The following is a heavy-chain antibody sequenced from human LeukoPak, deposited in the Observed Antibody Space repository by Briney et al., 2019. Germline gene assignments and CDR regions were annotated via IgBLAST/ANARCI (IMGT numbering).Heavy chain of an antibody. D-gene: IGHD6-19*01. J-gene: IGHJ4*02. CDR2: IYYSGST. V-gene: IGHV4-59*08. Sequence: PSETLSLTCTVSGGSISSFYWTWIRQPPGKGLEWIGYIYYSGSTNYSPSLKSRVTISVDTSKNQFSLKLSSVTAADTAVYYCATSTVAGAWSFGYWGQGTLVTVSS. CDR1: GGSISSFY. CDR3: ATSTVAGAWSFGY.